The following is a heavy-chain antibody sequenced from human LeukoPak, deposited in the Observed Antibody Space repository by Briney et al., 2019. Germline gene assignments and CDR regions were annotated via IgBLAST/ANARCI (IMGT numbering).Heavy chain of an antibody. Sequence: PGGSLRLSCAASGITFSTYWMTWVRQAPGKGLEWVANIKQDGSEKYYVDSVKGRFTISRDNAKNSLFLQMNSLRAEDTAVYYCAGRFGSGSFENSEFDYWGQGTPVTVSS. D-gene: IGHD3-10*01. CDR2: IKQDGSEK. V-gene: IGHV3-7*01. CDR3: AGRFGSGSFENSEFDY. J-gene: IGHJ4*02. CDR1: GITFSTYW.